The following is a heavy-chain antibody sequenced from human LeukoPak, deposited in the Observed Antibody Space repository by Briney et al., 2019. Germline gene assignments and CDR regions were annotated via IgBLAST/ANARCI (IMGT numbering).Heavy chain of an antibody. CDR1: GGSISSGGYY. V-gene: IGHV4-31*03. CDR2: IYYSGST. J-gene: IGHJ3*02. CDR3: ARDMTTVTYAFDI. D-gene: IGHD4-11*01. Sequence: SETLSLTCTVSGGSISSGGYYWSWIRQHPGKGLEWIGYIYYSGSTFYNPSLKSRVTISVDTSKNQFSLKLSSVTAADTAVYYCARDMTTVTYAFDIWGQGTMVTVSS.